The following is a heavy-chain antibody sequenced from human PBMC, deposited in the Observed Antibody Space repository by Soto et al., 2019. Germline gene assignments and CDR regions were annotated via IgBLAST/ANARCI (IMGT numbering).Heavy chain of an antibody. Sequence: PSQSLYPAFTVVGRPISMYSCSCDRQPQGGGIEWIGEVYRTGSTTYNPSLESRLTISVDKSKNQFSLKLTSVTAADTAVYYCARARATIAAGAIFDCWGQGTLVT. V-gene: IGHV4-59*12. CDR3: ARARATIAAGAIFDC. J-gene: IGHJ4*02. CDR2: VYRTGST. D-gene: IGHD6-13*01. CDR1: GRPISMYS.